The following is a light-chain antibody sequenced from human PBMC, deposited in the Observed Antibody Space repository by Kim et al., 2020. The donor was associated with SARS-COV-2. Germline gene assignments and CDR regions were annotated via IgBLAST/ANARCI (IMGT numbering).Light chain of an antibody. J-gene: IGLJ2*01. CDR3: TSYTGADTVV. CDR1: SSLVGDYNY. CDR2: DVS. V-gene: IGLV2-14*03. Sequence: GPSITISCTGTSSLVGDYNYVSWYQQHPDKAPKLIIYDVSDRPSGVSTHFSGSKSGNTASLTISGLQAADEADYYCTSYTGADTVVFGGGTQLTVL.